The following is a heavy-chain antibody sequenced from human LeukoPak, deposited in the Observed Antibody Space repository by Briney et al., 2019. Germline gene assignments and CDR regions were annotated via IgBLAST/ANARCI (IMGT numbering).Heavy chain of an antibody. Sequence: PGGSLRLSCAASGFTFSSYSMNWARQAPGKGLEWVSSISSSSSYIYYADSVKGRFTISRDNAKNSLYLQMNSLRAEDTAVYYCASPYSSRWYELCYWGQGTLVTVSS. CDR1: GFTFSSYS. CDR2: ISSSSSYI. CDR3: ASPYSSRWYELCY. D-gene: IGHD6-13*01. V-gene: IGHV3-21*01. J-gene: IGHJ4*02.